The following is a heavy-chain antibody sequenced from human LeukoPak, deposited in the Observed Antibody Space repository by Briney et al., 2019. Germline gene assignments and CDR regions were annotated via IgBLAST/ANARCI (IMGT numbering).Heavy chain of an antibody. CDR3: AKESSSGWPSHYYYYGMDV. CDR2: ISYDGSNK. J-gene: IGHJ6*02. Sequence: GGSLRLSCAASGFTFSSYGMHWVRQAPGKGLEWVAVISYDGSNKYYADSVKGRFTISRDNSKNTLYLQMNSLRAEDTAVYYCAKESSSGWPSHYYYYGMDVWGQGTTVTVSS. CDR1: GFTFSSYG. V-gene: IGHV3-30*18. D-gene: IGHD6-19*01.